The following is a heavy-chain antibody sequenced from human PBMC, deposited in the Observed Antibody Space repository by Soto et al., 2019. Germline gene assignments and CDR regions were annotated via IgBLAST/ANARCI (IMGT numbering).Heavy chain of an antibody. Sequence: ASVKVSCKASGYTFTGYAMHWVRQAPGQRLEWMGWINAGNGNTKYSQKFQGRVTITRDTSASTAYMELSSLRSEDTAVYYCAKDQKRIVLMVYAKSPLDYWSQGTLVTVSS. CDR2: INAGNGNT. CDR3: AKDQKRIVLMVYAKSPLDY. V-gene: IGHV1-3*01. J-gene: IGHJ4*02. CDR1: GYTFTGYA. D-gene: IGHD2-8*01.